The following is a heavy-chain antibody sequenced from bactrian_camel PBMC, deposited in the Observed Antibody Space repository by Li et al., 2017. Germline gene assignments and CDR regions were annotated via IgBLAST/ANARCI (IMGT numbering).Heavy chain of an antibody. CDR2: IGSDARA. D-gene: IGHD4*01. Sequence: HVQLVESGGGSVQAGGSLRLSCSAPGNTVSRHCMGWFRQAPGKEREGVAAIGSDARARYADSVKGRFTISRDNTKNMLYLQTNSLKSEDTALYYCAKASPSDYDDSLDYWGQGTQVTVS. CDR1: GNTVSRHC. V-gene: IGHV3S53*01. J-gene: IGHJ4*01. CDR3: AKASPSDYDDSLDY.